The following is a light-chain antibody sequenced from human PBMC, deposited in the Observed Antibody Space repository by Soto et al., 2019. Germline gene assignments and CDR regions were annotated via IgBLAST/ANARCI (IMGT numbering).Light chain of an antibody. CDR2: GAS. J-gene: IGKJ1*01. CDR1: QSVTTR. CDR3: QQYSNWPSWT. Sequence: IVLTQSPGTLSLSPGERVTLSCRASQSVTTRLAWYQHKPGQAPRLLMSGASSRASGVPVRFSGSGSGTDFTLTISSLQSEDFAVYYCQQYSNWPSWTFGQGTKVEIK. V-gene: IGKV3D-15*01.